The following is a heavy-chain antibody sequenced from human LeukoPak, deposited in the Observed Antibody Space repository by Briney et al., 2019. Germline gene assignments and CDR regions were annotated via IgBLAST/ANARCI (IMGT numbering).Heavy chain of an antibody. V-gene: IGHV3-23*01. CDR1: GFTFSSYA. Sequence: PGGSLRLSCAASGFTFSSYAMSWVRQAPGKGLEWVSGISGSGGSTYYADSVKGRFTISRDNSKNTLYLQMNRLRVEDTAVYYCAKGGKYDILTGYCDYWGQGTMVTVSS. D-gene: IGHD3-9*01. CDR2: ISGSGGST. CDR3: AKGGKYDILTGYCDY. J-gene: IGHJ4*02.